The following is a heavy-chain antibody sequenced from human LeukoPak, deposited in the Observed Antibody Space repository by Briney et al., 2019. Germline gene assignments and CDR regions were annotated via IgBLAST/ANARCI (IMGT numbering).Heavy chain of an antibody. CDR1: GFTFSNAW. J-gene: IGHJ4*02. V-gene: IGHV3-15*01. Sequence: GGSLRLSCAASGFTFSNAWMSWVRQAPGKGLEWVGRIKSKTDGGTTDYAAPVKGRFTISRDDSKNTLYLQMNSLKTEDTAVSYCTTDRYYEFWSGYYPYYFDYWGQGTLVTVSS. CDR3: TTDRYYEFWSGYYPYYFDY. D-gene: IGHD3-3*01. CDR2: IKSKTDGGTT.